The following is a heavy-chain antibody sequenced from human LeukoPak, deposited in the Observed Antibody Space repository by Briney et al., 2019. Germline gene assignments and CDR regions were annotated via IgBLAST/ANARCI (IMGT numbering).Heavy chain of an antibody. CDR3: ARAVVVITTPIDY. V-gene: IGHV3-21*01. CDR2: ISSSSSYI. J-gene: IGHJ4*02. Sequence: GGSLRLSCAASGFTFSSYSMNWVRQAPGKGLEWVSSISSSSSYIYYADSVKGRFTISRDNTKNSLYLQMNSLRAEDTAVYYCARAVVVITTPIDYWGQGTLVTVSS. D-gene: IGHD3-22*01. CDR1: GFTFSSYS.